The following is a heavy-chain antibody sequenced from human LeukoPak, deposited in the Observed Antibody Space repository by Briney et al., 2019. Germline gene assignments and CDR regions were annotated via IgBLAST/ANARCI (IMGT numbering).Heavy chain of an antibody. CDR3: ASLKNYYDSSGYLVTDAFDI. CDR2: INPSGGST. D-gene: IGHD3-22*01. J-gene: IGHJ3*02. Sequence: ASVKVSCKASGGTFSSYAISWVRQAPGQGLEWMGIINPSGGSTSYAQKFQGRVTMTRDTSTSTVYMELSSLKSDDTAVYYCASLKNYYDSSGYLVTDAFDIWGQGTMVTVSS. CDR1: GGTFSSYA. V-gene: IGHV1-46*01.